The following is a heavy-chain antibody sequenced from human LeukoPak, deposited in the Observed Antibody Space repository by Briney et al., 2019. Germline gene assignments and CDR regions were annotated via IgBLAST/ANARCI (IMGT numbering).Heavy chain of an antibody. CDR1: GFTFSSYW. Sequence: GGSLRLSCAVSGFTFSSYWMHWVRQAPGKGPEWVSAISGSGGSTYYADSVKGRFTISRDNSKNTVYLQMNSLRAEDTAVYYCAKAGDCSSTSCYYYYYMDVWGKGTTVTVSS. V-gene: IGHV3-23*01. J-gene: IGHJ6*03. CDR3: AKAGDCSSTSCYYYYYMDV. D-gene: IGHD2-2*03. CDR2: ISGSGGST.